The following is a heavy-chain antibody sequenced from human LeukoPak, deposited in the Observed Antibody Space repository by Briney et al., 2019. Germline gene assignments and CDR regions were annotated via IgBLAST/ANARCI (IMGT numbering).Heavy chain of an antibody. CDR3: ARAQVGYNWFDP. Sequence: GGSLRLSCAASGFTFSSYAMSWVRQAPGKGLEWVSSISRRSTYIYYADSVKGRFTISKDNAKNSLYLQMDSLRAEDTAVYYCARAQVGYNWFDPWGQGTLVTVSS. CDR1: GFTFSSYA. V-gene: IGHV3-21*01. D-gene: IGHD1-26*01. J-gene: IGHJ5*02. CDR2: ISRRSTYI.